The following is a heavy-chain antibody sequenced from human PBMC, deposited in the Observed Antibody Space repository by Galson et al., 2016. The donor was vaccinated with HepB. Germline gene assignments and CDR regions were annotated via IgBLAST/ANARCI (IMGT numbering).Heavy chain of an antibody. CDR3: AGYANKGMDV. Sequence: SVKVSCKASGGTFSNYALSWVRQAPGQGLEWMGRIIPVLGIPNYAQKFQGRLKITADKSTSTAYMELSSLRSEETAVYYCAGYANKGMDVWGQGTTVIVSS. CDR1: GGTFSNYA. J-gene: IGHJ6*02. V-gene: IGHV1-69*10. D-gene: IGHD1/OR15-1a*01. CDR2: IIPVLGIP.